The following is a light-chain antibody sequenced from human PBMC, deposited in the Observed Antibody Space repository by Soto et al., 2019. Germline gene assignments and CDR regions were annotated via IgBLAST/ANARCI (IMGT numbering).Light chain of an antibody. CDR2: DVS. CDR3: SSYTSSSTLV. Sequence: QSALTQPASVSGSPGQSITISCTGTSSDVGGYNYVSWYQQHPGKAPKLMIYDVSNRPSGVSNRFSGSKSGNTASLTISGLWAEDEADYYFSSYTSSSTLVFGGGTKLAVL. CDR1: SSDVGGYNY. V-gene: IGLV2-14*01. J-gene: IGLJ2*01.